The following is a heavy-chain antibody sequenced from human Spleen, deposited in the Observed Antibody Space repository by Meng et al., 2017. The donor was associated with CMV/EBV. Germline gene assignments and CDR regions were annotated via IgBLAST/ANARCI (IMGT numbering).Heavy chain of an antibody. CDR1: GYTFTSYF. Sequence: ASVKVSCKASGYTFTSYFMHWVRQAPGQGLEWMGRITAFDGNTYYAQKFQGRVTMTTDTSTNIAYLELRSLRSDDTAVYFCARDSMPSYWGQGTLVTVSS. CDR2: ITAFDGNT. CDR3: ARDSMPSY. D-gene: IGHD2-2*01. J-gene: IGHJ4*02. V-gene: IGHV1-18*04.